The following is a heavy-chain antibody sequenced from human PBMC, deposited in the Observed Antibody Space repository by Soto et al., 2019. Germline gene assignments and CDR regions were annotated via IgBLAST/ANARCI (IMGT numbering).Heavy chain of an antibody. J-gene: IGHJ6*02. CDR3: ARDPIYGSGTYGMDV. Sequence: ASVKVSCKASGYTFTGYYIRWVRQAPGQGLEWMGWINPNSGGTNYAQKFQGWVTMTRDTSISTAYMELSRLRSDDTAVYYCARDPIYGSGTYGMDVWGQGTTVTVSS. CDR2: INPNSGGT. V-gene: IGHV1-2*04. D-gene: IGHD3-10*01. CDR1: GYTFTGYY.